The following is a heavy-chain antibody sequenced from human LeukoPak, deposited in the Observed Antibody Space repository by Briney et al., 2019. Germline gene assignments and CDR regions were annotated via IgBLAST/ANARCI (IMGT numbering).Heavy chain of an antibody. CDR1: GYSISSGYY. Sequence: SETLSLTCTVSGYSISSGYYWGWIRQPPGKGLEWIGGIYYSGSIYYNPSLRSRVTISVDTSKNQFSLKLSSVTAADTAVYYCARNRYCSSTSCPYYFDYWGQGTLVTVSS. CDR2: IYYSGSI. CDR3: ARNRYCSSTSCPYYFDY. J-gene: IGHJ4*02. D-gene: IGHD2-2*01. V-gene: IGHV4-38-2*02.